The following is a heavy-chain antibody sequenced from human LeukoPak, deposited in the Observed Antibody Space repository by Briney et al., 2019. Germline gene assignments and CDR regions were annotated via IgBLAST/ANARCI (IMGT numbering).Heavy chain of an antibody. V-gene: IGHV4-34*01. CDR1: GGSFSGYY. J-gene: IGHJ4*02. Sequence: SETLCLTCAVYGGSFSGYYWNWIRQSPGKGLEWIGEITHSGSTNYNPSLKSRVTISVDTSKNQLSLKLSSVTAADTAVYYCARGKSQTVAGNWGQGTLVTVSS. D-gene: IGHD6-19*01. CDR2: ITHSGST. CDR3: ARGKSQTVAGN.